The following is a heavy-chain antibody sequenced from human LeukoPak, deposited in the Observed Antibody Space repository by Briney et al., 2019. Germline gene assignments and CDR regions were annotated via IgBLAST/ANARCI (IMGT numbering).Heavy chain of an antibody. CDR2: INPDSGAT. J-gene: IGHJ4*02. V-gene: IGHV1-2*02. D-gene: IGHD3-16*01. CDR1: GYTFTGYY. CDR3: ARDLRQMSDYFDY. Sequence: ASVKVSCKSSGYTFTGYYIHWVRQAPGQGLEWMGCINPDSGATNYAQNFQGRVTMTRDTSISTAYLELSSLRSDDTAVFYCARDLRQMSDYFDYWGQGTLVTVSS.